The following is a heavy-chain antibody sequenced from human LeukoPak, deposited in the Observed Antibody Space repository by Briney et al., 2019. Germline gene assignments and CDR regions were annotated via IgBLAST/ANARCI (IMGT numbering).Heavy chain of an antibody. J-gene: IGHJ4*02. CDR2: IYHSGST. V-gene: IGHV4-59*12. CDR3: ARGPTTVTRAFDY. Sequence: PSETLSLTCAVYGGSFSGYYWSWIRQPPGKGLEWIGYIYHSGSTNYNPSLKSRVTMSVDTSKNQFSLKLSSVTAADTAVYYCARGPTTVTRAFDYWGQGTLVTVSS. D-gene: IGHD4-17*01. CDR1: GGSFSGYY.